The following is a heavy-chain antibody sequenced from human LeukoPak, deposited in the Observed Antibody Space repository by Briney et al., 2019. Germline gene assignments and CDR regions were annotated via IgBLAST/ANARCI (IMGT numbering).Heavy chain of an antibody. Sequence: PGGPLRLSCAASGFTVSSNHMSWVRQAPGKGLEWVSVIYSGGSTDYADSVKGRFTISRDILKNTLYLQMNSLRAEDTAVYYCARGPAGYNWGQGTLVTVSS. J-gene: IGHJ4*02. V-gene: IGHV3-53*01. CDR3: ARGPAGYN. CDR1: GFTVSSNH. D-gene: IGHD1-1*01. CDR2: IYSGGST.